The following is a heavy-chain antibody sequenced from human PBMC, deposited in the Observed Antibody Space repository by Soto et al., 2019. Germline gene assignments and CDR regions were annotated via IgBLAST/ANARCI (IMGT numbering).Heavy chain of an antibody. CDR1: GFTFSSYW. D-gene: IGHD1-26*01. J-gene: IGHJ5*02. CDR3: NKYSGSLSIPAA. Sequence: GGSLRLSCAASGFTFSSYWMSWVRQAPGKGLEWVANIKQDGSEKYYAASMQGRFTISRDDSKNTAYLQMNSLKTEDTAVYYCNKYSGSLSIPAALGPGTLVTVS. V-gene: IGHV3-7*03. CDR2: IKQDGSEK.